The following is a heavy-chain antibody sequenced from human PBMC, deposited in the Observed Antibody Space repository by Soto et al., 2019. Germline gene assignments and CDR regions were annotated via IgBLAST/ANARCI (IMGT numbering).Heavy chain of an antibody. V-gene: IGHV3-7*01. CDR2: IKQDGSEK. CDR1: GFTFSSYW. Sequence: GGSLRLSCAASGFTFSSYWMSWVRQAPGKGLEWVANIKQDGSEKYYVDSVKGRFTISRDNAKNSLYLQMNSLRAEDTAVYYCARNHGVATTVYYFVYWGQGTLVTVSS. CDR3: ARNHGVATTVYYFVY. D-gene: IGHD2-15*01. J-gene: IGHJ4*02.